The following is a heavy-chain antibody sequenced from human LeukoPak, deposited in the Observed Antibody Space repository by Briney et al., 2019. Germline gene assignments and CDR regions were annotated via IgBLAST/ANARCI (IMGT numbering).Heavy chain of an antibody. J-gene: IGHJ4*02. D-gene: IGHD1-26*01. CDR2: IYHSGTT. V-gene: IGHV4-38-2*02. CDR1: GYSISGGYY. Sequence: SETLSLTCTVSGYSISGGYYWGWVRQPPGRGLEWIASIYHSGTTNYNPSLKSRVTISIDTSKNQISLKLRSVTASDTAVYYCARVPGGSYSWVLFDYWGQGTLVTVSS. CDR3: ARVPGGSYSWVLFDY.